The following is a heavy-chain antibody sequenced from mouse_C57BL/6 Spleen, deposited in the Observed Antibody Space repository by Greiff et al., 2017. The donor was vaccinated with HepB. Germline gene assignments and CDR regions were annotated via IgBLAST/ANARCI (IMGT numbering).Heavy chain of an antibody. CDR1: GFTFSDYG. CDR2: ISSGSSTI. V-gene: IGHV5-17*01. CDR3: ARGDGSSYPSYWYFDV. D-gene: IGHD1-1*01. Sequence: EVKVVESGGGLVKPGGSLKLSCAASGFTFSDYGMHWVRQAPEKGLEWVAYISSGSSTIYYADTVKGRLTISRDNAKNTLFLQMTSLRSEDTAMYYCARGDGSSYPSYWYFDVWGTGTTVTVSS. J-gene: IGHJ1*03.